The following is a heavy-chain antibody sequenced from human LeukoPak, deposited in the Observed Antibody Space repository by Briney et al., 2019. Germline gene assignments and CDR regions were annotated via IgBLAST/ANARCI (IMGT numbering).Heavy chain of an antibody. CDR3: ASSYCGGDCYSRVAFDI. D-gene: IGHD2-21*02. J-gene: IGHJ3*02. V-gene: IGHV5-51*01. CDR1: GYTFNNYR. CDR2: IYPGDSDT. Sequence: GESLQISCQGSGYTFNNYRIGWVRQLPGKGLEWMGIIYPGDSDTRYSPSFQGQVTISADKSISTAYLQWSSLKASDTAMYYCASSYCGGDCYSRVAFDIWGQGTMVTVSS.